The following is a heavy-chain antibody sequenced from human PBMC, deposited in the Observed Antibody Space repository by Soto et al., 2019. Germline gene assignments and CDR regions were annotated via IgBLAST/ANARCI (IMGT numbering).Heavy chain of an antibody. D-gene: IGHD2-15*01. V-gene: IGHV4-31*03. CDR1: GGSISSGGYF. J-gene: IGHJ4*02. Sequence: QVQLQESGPRLVKPSQTLSLTCTVSGGSISSGGYFWSWIRQHPGKGLEWIGFSYYSGTTNYNPSLKSRVTISVDTSKNQFSLTLSSVTVADMAVYYCARGVAATRGCDYWGQGTLVTVSS. CDR3: ARGVAATRGCDY. CDR2: SYYSGTT.